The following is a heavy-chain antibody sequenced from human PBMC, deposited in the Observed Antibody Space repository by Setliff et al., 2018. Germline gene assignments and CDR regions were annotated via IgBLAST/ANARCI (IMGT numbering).Heavy chain of an antibody. J-gene: IGHJ4*02. Sequence: GGSLRLSCAASGFTFSSYAMHWVRRAPGKGLEYVSAISNNGGNTYYVDSVKGRFIISRDNSKSTLFLQMGSLRAEDMSVYYCARGGTYSSGPLDYWGQGILVTVSS. D-gene: IGHD3-22*01. V-gene: IGHV3-64*02. CDR2: ISNNGGNT. CDR3: ARGGTYSSGPLDY. CDR1: GFTFSSYA.